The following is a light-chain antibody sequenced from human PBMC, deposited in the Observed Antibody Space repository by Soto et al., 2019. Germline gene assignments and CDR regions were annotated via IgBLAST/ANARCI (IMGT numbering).Light chain of an antibody. V-gene: IGKV3-15*01. Sequence: EILMTQSPVTLSVSPGERATLSCRASQSVSSNLAWYQQKPGQASSLLIYGAFTRATGIPARFSGTGSGTEFTLTISSLQSEDFALYYCQQYNDWPLTFGQGTKVDI. CDR2: GAF. CDR3: QQYNDWPLT. CDR1: QSVSSN. J-gene: IGKJ1*01.